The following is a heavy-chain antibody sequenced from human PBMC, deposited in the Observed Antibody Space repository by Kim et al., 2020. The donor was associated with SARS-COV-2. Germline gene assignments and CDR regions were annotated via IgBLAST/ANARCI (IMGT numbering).Heavy chain of an antibody. CDR1: GGSISSGGYY. CDR2: IYYSGST. Sequence: SETLSLTCTVSGGSISSGGYYWSWIRQHPGKGLEWIGYIYYSGSTYYNPSLKSRVTISVDTSKNQFSLKLSSVTAADTAVYYCARDHPSGDLFYYYGMDVWGQGTTVTVSS. D-gene: IGHD3-10*01. V-gene: IGHV4-31*03. CDR3: ARDHPSGDLFYYYGMDV. J-gene: IGHJ6*02.